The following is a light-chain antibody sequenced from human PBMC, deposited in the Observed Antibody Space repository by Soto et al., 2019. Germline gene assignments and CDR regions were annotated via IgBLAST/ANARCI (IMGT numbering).Light chain of an antibody. J-gene: IGLJ2*01. CDR1: TSDVGGYDF. Sequence: QSALTQPASVSGSPGQSIAISCTGTTSDVGGYDFVSWYQQHPGKAPKLMIFDVNNRPSGVSDRFSGSKSGNTASLTISGLQADDEADYYCSSYTTSNTEIFGGGTQLTVL. CDR3: SSYTTSNTEI. V-gene: IGLV2-14*03. CDR2: DVN.